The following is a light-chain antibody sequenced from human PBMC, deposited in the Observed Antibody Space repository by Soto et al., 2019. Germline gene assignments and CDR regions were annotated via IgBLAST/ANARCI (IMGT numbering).Light chain of an antibody. Sequence: DIQLTQSPSFLSASVGDRVTVTCRSSQDISSYLACYQQKPGKAPKVLIYGASTLQSGVPPRFSGSGSGTAFTLTISSLQPEDFAVYYCQQYGSSGTFGQGTKVDIK. CDR3: QQYGSSGT. CDR2: GAS. CDR1: QDISSY. V-gene: IGKV1-9*01. J-gene: IGKJ1*01.